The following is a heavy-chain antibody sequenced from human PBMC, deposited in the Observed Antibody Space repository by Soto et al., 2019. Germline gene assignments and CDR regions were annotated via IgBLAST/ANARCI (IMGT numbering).Heavy chain of an antibody. CDR2: ISHKSRTM. CDR3: ARDLLGYHYGMDV. V-gene: IGHV3-48*02. Sequence: PGGSLRLSCAASGFTFRNYAMNWVRQAPGKGLEWVSYISHKSRTMYYTHSVQGRFTISRDNAKNLLYLQMNSLRDEDTAVYYCARDLLGYHYGMDVWGQGTTVTVSS. J-gene: IGHJ6*02. CDR1: GFTFRNYA. D-gene: IGHD2-21*01.